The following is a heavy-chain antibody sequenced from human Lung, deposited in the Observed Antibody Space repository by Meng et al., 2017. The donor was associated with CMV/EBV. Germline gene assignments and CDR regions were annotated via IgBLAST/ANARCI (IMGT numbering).Heavy chain of an antibody. CDR3: ARIPAAIGGHYYYGMDV. D-gene: IGHD2-2*01. Sequence: SGXXLVXPTETLTLTCTVSGFSLSNARMGVSWIRQPPGKALEWLAHIFSNDEKSYSTSLKSRLTISKDTSKSQVVLTMTNMDPVDTATYYCARIPAAIGGHYYYGMDVWXQGTXVTVSS. J-gene: IGHJ6*02. V-gene: IGHV2-26*01. CDR2: IFSNDEK. CDR1: GFSLSNARMG.